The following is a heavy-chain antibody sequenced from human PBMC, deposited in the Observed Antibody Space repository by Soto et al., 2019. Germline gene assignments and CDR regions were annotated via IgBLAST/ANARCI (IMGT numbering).Heavy chain of an antibody. CDR1: GFTFGDYA. V-gene: IGHV3-49*03. CDR3: TTRSYDILTGYGGDWFDP. J-gene: IGHJ5*02. CDR2: IRSKAYGGTT. Sequence: PGGSLRLSCTASGFTFGDYAMSWFRQAPGKGLEWVGFIRSKAYGGTTEYAASVKGRFTISRDDSKSIAYLQMNSLKTEDTAVYYCTTRSYDILTGYGGDWFDPWGQGTLVTVSS. D-gene: IGHD3-9*01.